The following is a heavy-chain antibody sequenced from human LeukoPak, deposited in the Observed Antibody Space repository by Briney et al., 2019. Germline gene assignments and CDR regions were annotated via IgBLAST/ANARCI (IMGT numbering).Heavy chain of an antibody. Sequence: ASVKVSCKASGYTFPNYGISWVRQPPGQGLGWMGWISAYNGNTNYAQKFQGRVTMTTDTSTSTAYMELRRLRSDDTAVYYCARAGSSTIPDVFDIWGQGTMVTVSS. J-gene: IGHJ3*02. CDR3: ARAGSSTIPDVFDI. CDR1: GYTFPNYG. V-gene: IGHV1-18*01. D-gene: IGHD2-2*02. CDR2: ISAYNGNT.